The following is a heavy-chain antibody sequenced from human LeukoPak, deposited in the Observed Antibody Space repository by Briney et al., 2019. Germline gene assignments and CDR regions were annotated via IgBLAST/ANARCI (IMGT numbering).Heavy chain of an antibody. CDR1: GFTFSSFD. V-gene: IGHV3-13*01. Sequence: PGGSLRLSCAASGFTFSSFDMHWVHQPTGQGLEWDSTIGTASDTYYPGSVEGRFTLSRDNAKNSLYLQMNSLTARDTAVYYCARGPPRGKYYYMDVWGKGTTVTVSS. CDR2: IGTASDT. D-gene: IGHD1-1*01. J-gene: IGHJ6*03. CDR3: ARGPPRGKYYYMDV.